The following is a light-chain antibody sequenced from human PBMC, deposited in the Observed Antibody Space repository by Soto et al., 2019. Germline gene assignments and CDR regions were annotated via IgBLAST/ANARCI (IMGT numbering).Light chain of an antibody. CDR1: HSISNNY. J-gene: IGKJ1*01. V-gene: IGKV3-20*01. CDR3: QQYGGRTET. CDR2: RAS. Sequence: EFVLTQTPGTLSVSPGERATLSCSANHSISNNYLAWYRHKPGQAPRLLIYRASVRASGIPDRLTGSGSGTDFTLSISRLEPEDFAVYYCQQYGGRTETFGQGTKVDIK.